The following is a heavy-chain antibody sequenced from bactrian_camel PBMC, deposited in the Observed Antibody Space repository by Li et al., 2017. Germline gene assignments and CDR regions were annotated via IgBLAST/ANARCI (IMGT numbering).Heavy chain of an antibody. CDR2: IRRDGGT. CDR1: EVSYYC. CDR3: AADVVCHTVVTQPDLVKY. V-gene: IGHV3S55*01. D-gene: IGHD6*01. Sequence: HVQLVESGGASVQAGGSLRLSCAASEVSYYCMGWFRQAPGQEREEVAAIRRDGGTDYADSVKSRFTISKDIAANALYLQMNSLKPEDTAMYFCAADVVCHTVVTQPDLVKYWGQGTQVTVS. J-gene: IGHJ4*01.